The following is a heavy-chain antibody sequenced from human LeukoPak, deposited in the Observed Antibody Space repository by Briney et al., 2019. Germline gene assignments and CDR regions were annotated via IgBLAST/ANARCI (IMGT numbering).Heavy chain of an antibody. CDR1: GFTFSSYA. CDR2: ISGSGGST. J-gene: IGHJ2*01. V-gene: IGHV3-23*01. Sequence: GGSLRLSCAASGFTFSSYAMSWVRQAPGKGLEWVAAISGSGGSTYYVDSVKGRFTISRDNAKNSLYLQMNSLRAEDTAVYYCARAHYDSSGYYHYWYFDLWGRGTLVTVSS. D-gene: IGHD3-22*01. CDR3: ARAHYDSSGYYHYWYFDL.